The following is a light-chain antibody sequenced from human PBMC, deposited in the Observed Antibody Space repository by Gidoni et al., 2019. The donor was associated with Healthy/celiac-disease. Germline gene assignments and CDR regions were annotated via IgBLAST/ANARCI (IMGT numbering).Light chain of an antibody. J-gene: IGLJ2*01. V-gene: IGLV1-40*01. CDR1: SSNIGAGYD. CDR3: QSYDSSLSGLV. CDR2: GNS. Sequence: QSVLKQPPSASGAPGQRFTISCTGSSSNIGAGYDVHWYQQLPGTAPKLLIYGNSNRPSGVPDRFSGSKSGTSASLAITGLQAEDEADYYCQSYDSSLSGLVFGGGTKLTVL.